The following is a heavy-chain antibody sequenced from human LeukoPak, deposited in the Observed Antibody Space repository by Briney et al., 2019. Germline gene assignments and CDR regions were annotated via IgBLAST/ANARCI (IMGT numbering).Heavy chain of an antibody. Sequence: SVKVSCKASGGTFSSYAISWVRQAPGQGLEWMGGIIPIFGTANYAQKFQGRVTITADESTSTAYMELSSLRSEDTAVYYCARIVVVGTTGYYYGMDVWGKGTTVTVSS. J-gene: IGHJ6*04. D-gene: IGHD2-2*01. CDR1: GGTFSSYA. CDR2: IIPIFGTA. V-gene: IGHV1-69*01. CDR3: ARIVVVGTTGYYYGMDV.